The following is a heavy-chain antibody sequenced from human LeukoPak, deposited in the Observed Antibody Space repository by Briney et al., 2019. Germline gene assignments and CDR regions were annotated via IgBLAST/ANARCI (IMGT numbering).Heavy chain of an antibody. CDR3: AKIPDDYSTRGFDY. CDR1: GFTFSSYA. CDR2: ISGSGGST. Sequence: PGGSLRLSCAAPGFTFSSYAMSWVRQAPGKGLEWVSAISGSGGSTYYADSVKGRFTISRDNSKNTLYLQMNSLRAEDTAVYYCAKIPDDYSTRGFDYWGQGTLVTVSS. V-gene: IGHV3-23*01. J-gene: IGHJ4*02. D-gene: IGHD4-4*01.